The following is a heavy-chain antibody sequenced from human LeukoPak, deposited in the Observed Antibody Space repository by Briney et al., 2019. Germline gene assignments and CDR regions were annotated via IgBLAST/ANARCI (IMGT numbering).Heavy chain of an antibody. CDR1: GYTFTGYY. V-gene: IGHV1-2*02. Sequence: VASVKVSCKASGYTFTGYYMHWVRQAPGQGLEWMGWINPNSGGTNYAQKFQGRVTMTRDTSISTAYMELSRLRSDDTAVYYCARTTYYYDSSGPRWFDPWGQGTLVTVSS. CDR2: INPNSGGT. J-gene: IGHJ5*02. CDR3: ARTTYYYDSSGPRWFDP. D-gene: IGHD3-22*01.